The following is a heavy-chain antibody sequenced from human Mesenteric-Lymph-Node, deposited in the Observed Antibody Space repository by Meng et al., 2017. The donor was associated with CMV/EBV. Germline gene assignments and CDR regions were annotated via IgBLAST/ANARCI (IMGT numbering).Heavy chain of an antibody. Sequence: SETLSLTCAVYGGSFSGYYWSWIRQPPGKGLEWIGEINHSGSTNYNPSLKSRVTISVDTSKNQFSLYLSSVTAADTALYYCARDTDNHGALFDYWGLGTLVTVSS. J-gene: IGHJ4*02. CDR1: GGSFSGYY. CDR2: INHSGST. CDR3: ARDTDNHGALFDY. D-gene: IGHD1-14*01. V-gene: IGHV4-34*01.